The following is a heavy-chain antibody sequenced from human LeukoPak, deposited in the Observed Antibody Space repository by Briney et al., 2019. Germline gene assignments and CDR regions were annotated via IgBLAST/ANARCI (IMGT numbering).Heavy chain of an antibody. Sequence: GGSLRLSCAASGFTFSSYAMSWVRQAPGKGLEWVSAISGSGGSTYYADSVKGRFTISRDNSKNTLYLQMNSLRAEDTAVYYCAKGGGYSSGYYDAFDIWGQGTMVTVSS. CDR1: GFTFSSYA. D-gene: IGHD3-22*01. CDR2: ISGSGGST. J-gene: IGHJ3*02. CDR3: AKGGGYSSGYYDAFDI. V-gene: IGHV3-23*01.